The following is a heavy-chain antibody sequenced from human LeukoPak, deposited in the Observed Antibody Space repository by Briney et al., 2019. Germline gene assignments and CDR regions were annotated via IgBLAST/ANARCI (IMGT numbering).Heavy chain of an antibody. J-gene: IGHJ6*02. CDR1: GFTFSSYG. V-gene: IGHV3-33*01. D-gene: IGHD6-19*01. CDR3: AGQYSSGWYDVGNYYYGMDV. Sequence: GRSLRLSCAASGFTFSSYGMHWVRQAPGKGLEWVAVIWYDGSNKYYADSVKGRFTISRDNSKNTLYLQMNSLRAEDTAVYYCAGQYSSGWYDVGNYYYGMDVWGQGTTVTVSS. CDR2: IWYDGSNK.